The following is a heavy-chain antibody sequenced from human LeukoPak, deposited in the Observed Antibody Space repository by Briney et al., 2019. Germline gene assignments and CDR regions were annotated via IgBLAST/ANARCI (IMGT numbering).Heavy chain of an antibody. V-gene: IGHV5-51*01. CDR2: INPGDSDT. J-gene: IGHJ4*02. D-gene: IGHD2-2*01. Sequence: GESLKISCQGSGYSFPNYWIGWVRQMPGKGLEWVGLINPGDSDTRYSPSFQGQVTISADNSIRTAYLQWSSLKASDTAMYYCARTTYANSPYHFDFWGQGTLVTVSS. CDR3: ARTTYANSPYHFDF. CDR1: GYSFPNYW.